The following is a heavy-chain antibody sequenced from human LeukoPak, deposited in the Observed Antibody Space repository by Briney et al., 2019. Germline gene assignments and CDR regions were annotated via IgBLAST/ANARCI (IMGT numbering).Heavy chain of an antibody. CDR2: IYYSGST. J-gene: IGHJ3*02. CDR3: ASTIAYCGGDCYTSGAFDI. D-gene: IGHD2-21*02. CDR1: GGSMSSYY. V-gene: IGHV4-59*01. Sequence: SETLSLTCTVSGGSMSSYYWSWIRQSPGKGLEWIGYIYYSGSTNYNPSLKSRVTISVDTSKNQFSLKLSSVTAADTAVYYCASTIAYCGGDCYTSGAFDIWGQGTMVTVSS.